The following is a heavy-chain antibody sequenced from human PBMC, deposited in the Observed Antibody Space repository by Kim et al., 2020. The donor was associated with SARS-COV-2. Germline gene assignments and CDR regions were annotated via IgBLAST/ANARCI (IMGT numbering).Heavy chain of an antibody. CDR2: ISAYNGNT. V-gene: IGHV1-18*01. Sequence: ASVKVSCKASGYTFTSYGISWVRQPPGQGLEWMGWISAYNGNTNYAQKLQGRVTMTTDTSTSTAYMELRSLRSDDTAVYYCARKYCSSTSCYWDYFDYWGQGTLVTVSS. CDR1: GYTFTSYG. D-gene: IGHD2-2*01. J-gene: IGHJ4*02. CDR3: ARKYCSSTSCYWDYFDY.